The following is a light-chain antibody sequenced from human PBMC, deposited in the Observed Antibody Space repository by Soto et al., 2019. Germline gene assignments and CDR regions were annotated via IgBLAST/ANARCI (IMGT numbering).Light chain of an antibody. V-gene: IGKV1-5*03. J-gene: IGKJ1*01. Sequence: IQVTQSRSTLSAFVGDRVPISCRASQSVSIWLAWYQQKPGRAPKLLIYKSSILESGVPSRFSGSGSGTEFTLTISSLQPDDFATYYCQQYSIYRTFGQGTKVDIK. CDR3: QQYSIYRT. CDR2: KSS. CDR1: QSVSIW.